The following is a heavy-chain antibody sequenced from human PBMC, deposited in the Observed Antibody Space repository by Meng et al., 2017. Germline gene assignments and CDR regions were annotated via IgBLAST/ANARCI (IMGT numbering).Heavy chain of an antibody. CDR1: GFTFDDYA. J-gene: IGHJ4*02. V-gene: IGHV3-9*01. D-gene: IGHD3-10*01. CDR2: ISCNSGSI. Sequence: SLKISCAASGFTFDDYAMHWVRQAPGKGLEWVSGISCNSGSIDYADSVKGRFTISRDNAKNSLYLQMNRLRAEDTALYYGAKASPPIYGSGLYDFDYWGQGTLVTVSS. CDR3: AKASPPIYGSGLYDFDY.